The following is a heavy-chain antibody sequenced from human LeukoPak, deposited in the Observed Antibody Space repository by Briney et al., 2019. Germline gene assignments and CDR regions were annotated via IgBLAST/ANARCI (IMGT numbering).Heavy chain of an antibody. CDR1: GGSFRGYY. CDR3: ARGRYSSGWYY. CDR2: INHSGNT. Sequence: SDTLSLTCALYGGSFRGYYWSWLRQPPGKGLEGIGEINHSGNTNYNPSLKSRFTISVDTSKNQFSLKLSSVTAADTAVYYCARGRYSSGWYYCGQGNLVTVSA. D-gene: IGHD6-19*01. J-gene: IGHJ4*02. V-gene: IGHV4-34*01.